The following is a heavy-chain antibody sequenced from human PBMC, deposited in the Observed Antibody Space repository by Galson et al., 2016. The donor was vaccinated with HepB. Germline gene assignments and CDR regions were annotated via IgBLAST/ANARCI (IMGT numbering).Heavy chain of an antibody. CDR1: GLVLTSYA. D-gene: IGHD6-19*01. V-gene: IGHV3-23*01. J-gene: IGHJ2*01. CDR3: AKDRDYSSASGWYFDL. Sequence: SLRLSCAASGLVLTSYAVTWVRQGPGKGLEWVSSISASGDTYYADSVQGRFTSSRDHSQNTVFLEMNSLGAEDTAMYYCAKDRDYSSASGWYFDLWGRGTLVAVSS. CDR2: ISASGDT.